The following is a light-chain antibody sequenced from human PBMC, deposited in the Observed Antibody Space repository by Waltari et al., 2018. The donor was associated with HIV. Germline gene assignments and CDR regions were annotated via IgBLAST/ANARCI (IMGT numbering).Light chain of an antibody. CDR2: SNK. Sequence: QSVLTQPPSASGTPGQRVTISCSGSSSNIGSTTVNWYQQLPGTPPKPLIYSNKQRPSGVPGRFSGSKSGTSASLAISGLQSEDEADYYCAAWYGSLNGRVVFGGGTKLTVL. CDR3: AAWYGSLNGRVV. CDR1: SSNIGSTT. J-gene: IGLJ2*01. V-gene: IGLV1-44*01.